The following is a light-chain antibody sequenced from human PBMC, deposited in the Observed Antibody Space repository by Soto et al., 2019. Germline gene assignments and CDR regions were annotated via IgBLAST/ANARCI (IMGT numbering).Light chain of an antibody. CDR3: QSSDMRGWVV. J-gene: IGLJ2*01. Sequence: QSVLTQPPSVSGATGQRVTISCTGTSANIGAGYDVHWYRQITGEAPTLLIYAYANRPSGVPDRFSGAFSGSSASLAIAGLQAEDEGLYFCQSSDMRGWVVFGGGTKVTVL. CDR2: AYA. CDR1: SANIGAGYD. V-gene: IGLV1-40*01.